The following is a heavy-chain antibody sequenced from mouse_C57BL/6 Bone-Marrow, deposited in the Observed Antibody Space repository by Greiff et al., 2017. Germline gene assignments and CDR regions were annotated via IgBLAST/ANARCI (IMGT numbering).Heavy chain of an antibody. D-gene: IGHD4-1*01. Sequence: VQLQQPGAELVKPGASVKLSCKASGYTFTSYWMHWVKQRPGQGLEWIGMIPPTSGSTNYNEKFKSKATLTVDKSSSTAYMQLSSLTSEDSAVYYCARSLTGTDYWGQGTTLTVSS. CDR3: ARSLTGTDY. V-gene: IGHV1-64*01. CDR2: IPPTSGST. CDR1: GYTFTSYW. J-gene: IGHJ2*01.